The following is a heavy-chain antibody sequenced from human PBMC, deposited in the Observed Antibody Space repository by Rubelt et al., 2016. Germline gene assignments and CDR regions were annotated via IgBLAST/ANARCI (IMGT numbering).Heavy chain of an antibody. CDR2: IPIFGTA. V-gene: IGHV1-69*01. D-gene: IGHD3-22*01. Sequence: IPIFGTANYAQKFQGRVTITADESTSTAYMELSSLRSEDTAVYYCARRGYYYDSSGYTDHYYYYGMDVWGQGTTVTVSS. J-gene: IGHJ6*02. CDR3: ARRGYYYDSSGYTDHYYYYGMDV.